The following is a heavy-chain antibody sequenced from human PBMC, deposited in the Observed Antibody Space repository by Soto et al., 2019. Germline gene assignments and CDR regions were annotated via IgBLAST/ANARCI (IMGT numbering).Heavy chain of an antibody. J-gene: IGHJ3*02. CDR1: GFTFSYNW. D-gene: IGHD2-21*01. CDR2: IHRDGSTT. CDR3: AIVQASYGMDDAFDI. Sequence: ELQLVESGGGLVQPGGSLRLSCAASGFTFSYNWMHWVRQAQGKGLVLVSRIHRDGSTTSYAVSVKGRFTISRDNAKNTLYLQMNCLRAEDTYLYYCAIVQASYGMDDAFDIWGQGIIVTVSS. V-gene: IGHV3-74*01.